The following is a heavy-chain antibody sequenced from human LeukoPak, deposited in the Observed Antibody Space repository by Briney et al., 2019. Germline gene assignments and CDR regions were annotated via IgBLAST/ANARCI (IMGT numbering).Heavy chain of an antibody. D-gene: IGHD6-13*01. CDR3: ARGRGSWYGVYFDY. V-gene: IGHV3-30*03. CDR2: ISYDGSNK. CDR1: GFTFSSYG. J-gene: IGHJ4*02. Sequence: GGSLRLSCAASGFTFSSYGMHWVRQAPGKGLEWVAVISYDGSNKYYADSVKGRFTISRDNSKNTLHLQMNSLRAEDTAVYYCARGRGSWYGVYFDYWGQGALVTVSS.